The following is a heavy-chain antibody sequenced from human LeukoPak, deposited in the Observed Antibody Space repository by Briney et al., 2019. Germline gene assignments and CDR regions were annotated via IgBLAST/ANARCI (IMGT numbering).Heavy chain of an antibody. Sequence: ASVKVSCKVSGYTLTELSMHWVRQAPGKGPEWMGGFDPEDGETIYAQKFQGRVTMTEDTSTDTAYMELSSLRSEDTAVYYCATARKGSGSRWFDPWGQGTLVTVSS. D-gene: IGHD3-10*01. CDR1: GYTLTELS. V-gene: IGHV1-24*01. CDR2: FDPEDGET. J-gene: IGHJ5*02. CDR3: ATARKGSGSRWFDP.